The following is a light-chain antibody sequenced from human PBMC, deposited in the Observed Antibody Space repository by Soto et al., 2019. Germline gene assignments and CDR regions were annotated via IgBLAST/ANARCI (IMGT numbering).Light chain of an antibody. CDR2: RNN. CDR1: SSNIGSNY. J-gene: IGLJ2*01. CDR3: AAWDDSLSAVV. V-gene: IGLV1-47*01. Sequence: QSVLTQPPSASGTPGQRVTISCSGSSSNIGSNYVYWYQQLPGTAPKLLIYRNNQRPSAVPDRFSGSKSGTSASLAISGLRSEDEADYYCAAWDDSLSAVVFGGGTKVTVL.